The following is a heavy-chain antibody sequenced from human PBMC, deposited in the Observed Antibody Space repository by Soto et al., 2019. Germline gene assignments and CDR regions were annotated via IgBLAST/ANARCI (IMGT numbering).Heavy chain of an antibody. V-gene: IGHV4-34*01. CDR1: GGSFSGYY. D-gene: IGHD1-26*01. J-gene: IGHJ4*02. Sequence: PSETLSLTCAVYGGSFSGYYWSWIRQPPGKGLEWIGEINHSGSTNYNPSLKSRVTISVDTSKNQFSLKLSSVTAADTAVHYCARDGIVGATTLDYWGQGTLVTVSS. CDR2: INHSGST. CDR3: ARDGIVGATTLDY.